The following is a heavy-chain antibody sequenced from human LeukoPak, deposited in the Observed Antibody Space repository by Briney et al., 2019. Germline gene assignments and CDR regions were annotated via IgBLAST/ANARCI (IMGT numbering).Heavy chain of an antibody. D-gene: IGHD1-26*01. CDR1: PGSIGGYY. Sequence: SETLSLTCSVSPGSIGGYYWSWFRQPPGRGLEWIGYVFYTGETDYNPSLRSRVTISVDTSKNQFSLKLSSVTAADTAVYYCARGTGIVDPTDWGQGTLVTVSS. CDR2: VFYTGET. V-gene: IGHV4-59*01. CDR3: ARGTGIVDPTD. J-gene: IGHJ4*02.